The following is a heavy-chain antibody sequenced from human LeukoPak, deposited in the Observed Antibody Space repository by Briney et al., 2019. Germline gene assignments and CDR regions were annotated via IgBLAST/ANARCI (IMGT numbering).Heavy chain of an antibody. CDR2: IYHSGST. CDR1: GYSISSGYY. J-gene: IGHJ3*02. D-gene: IGHD7-27*01. Sequence: SETLSLTCAVSGYSISSGYYWGWIRQPPGKGLEWIGSIYHSGSTYYNPSLKSRVTISVDTSKNQFSLKLSSVTAADTAVYYCARLQLGIGASDIWGQGTMVTVSS. CDR3: ARLQLGIGASDI. V-gene: IGHV4-38-2*01.